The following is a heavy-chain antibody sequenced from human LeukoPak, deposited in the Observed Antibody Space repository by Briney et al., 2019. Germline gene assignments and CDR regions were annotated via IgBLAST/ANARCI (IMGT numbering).Heavy chain of an antibody. CDR2: IYYSGST. J-gene: IGHJ3*02. CDR1: GGSISSYY. CDR3: ARLYRATDAFDI. D-gene: IGHD1-26*01. Sequence: SETLSLTCTVSGGSISSYYWSWIRQPPGKGLEWIGYIYYSGSTNYNPSLKNRVTISVDTSKNQFSLKLSSVTAADTAVYYCARLYRATDAFDIWGQGTTVTVSS. V-gene: IGHV4-59*08.